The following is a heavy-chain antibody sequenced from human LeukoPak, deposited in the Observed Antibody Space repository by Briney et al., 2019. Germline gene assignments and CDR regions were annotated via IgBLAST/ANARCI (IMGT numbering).Heavy chain of an antibody. CDR1: GYTFTSYG. V-gene: IGHV1-18*01. Sequence: ASVKVSCKASGYTFTSYGISWVRQAPGQGLEWMGWISAYNGNTNYAQKLQGRVTMTTDTSTSTAYMELRSLRSDDTAVYYCARGTRDYDFWSGWFMVFDPWGQRTLVTVSS. D-gene: IGHD3-3*01. J-gene: IGHJ5*02. CDR3: ARGTRDYDFWSGWFMVFDP. CDR2: ISAYNGNT.